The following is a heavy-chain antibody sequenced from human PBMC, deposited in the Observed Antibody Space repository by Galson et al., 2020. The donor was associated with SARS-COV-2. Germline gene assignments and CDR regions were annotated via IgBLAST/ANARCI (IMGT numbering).Heavy chain of an antibody. CDR1: GGSISSYY. CDR3: AREWELLKWFDP. D-gene: IGHD1-26*01. J-gene: IGHJ5*02. Sequence: ASETLSLTCTVSGGSISSYYWSWIRRPAGKGLEWIGRISTSGSTNFNPSLKRRVTMSLDTSKNQFSLKLSSVTAADTAVYYCAREWELLKWFDPWGQGTLVTVSS. CDR2: ISTSGST. V-gene: IGHV4-4*07.